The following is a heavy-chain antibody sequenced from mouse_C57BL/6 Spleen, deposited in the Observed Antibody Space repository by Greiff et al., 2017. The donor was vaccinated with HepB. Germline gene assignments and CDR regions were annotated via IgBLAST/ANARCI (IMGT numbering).Heavy chain of an antibody. J-gene: IGHJ4*01. CDR2: INPNNGGT. CDR1: GYTFTDYY. V-gene: IGHV1-26*01. CDR3: AREGYGYAYYAMDY. D-gene: IGHD2-2*01. Sequence: VQLQQSGPELVKPGASVKISCKASGYTFTDYYMNWVKQSHGKSLEWIGDINPNNGGTSYNQKFKGKATLTVDKSSSTAYMELRSLTSEDSAVYYSAREGYGYAYYAMDYWGQGTSVTVSS.